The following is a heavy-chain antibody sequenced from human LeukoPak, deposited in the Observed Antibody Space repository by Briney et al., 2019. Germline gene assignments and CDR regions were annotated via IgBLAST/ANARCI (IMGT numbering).Heavy chain of an antibody. CDR3: ARERGGSGSYYNVPRWFDP. D-gene: IGHD3-10*01. Sequence: SSETLSLTCTVSGGTISSSSYYWGWIRQPPGKGLEWIGSIYYSGSTYYNPSLRSRVTISVDTSKNQFSLKLNSVTAADTAVYYCARERGGSGSYYNVPRWFDPWGQGTLVTVSS. J-gene: IGHJ5*02. CDR2: IYYSGST. V-gene: IGHV4-39*02. CDR1: GGTISSSSYY.